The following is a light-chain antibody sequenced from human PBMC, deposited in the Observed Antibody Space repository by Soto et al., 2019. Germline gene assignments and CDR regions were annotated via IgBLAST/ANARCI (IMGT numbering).Light chain of an antibody. J-gene: IGLJ3*02. CDR3: SSYTTSNTWV. Sequence: QSVLTQPASVSGSPGQSITISCTGSSNDVGAFNYVSWYRHSPGEAPKVLIRGVSIRPSGVSIRFSASKSANTASLTISGLQAEDEALYFCSSYTTSNTWVFGVGTKLTVL. V-gene: IGLV2-14*03. CDR1: SNDVGAFNY. CDR2: GVS.